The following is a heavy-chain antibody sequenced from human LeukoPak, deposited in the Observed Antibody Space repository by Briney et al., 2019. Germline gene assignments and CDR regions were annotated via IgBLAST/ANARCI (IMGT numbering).Heavy chain of an antibody. D-gene: IGHD2-15*01. J-gene: IGHJ4*02. CDR1: GFTFSSAW. CDR2: IKSKTDGGTI. Sequence: KTGGSLRLSCAASGFTFSSAWMSWVRQAPGKGLEWVGRIKSKTDGGTIDYAAPEKGRFTISRDDSKNMVYLQMNSLKTEDTAVYHCTTEGYCSGGSCAGFDHWGQGTQVTVSS. V-gene: IGHV3-15*01. CDR3: TTEGYCSGGSCAGFDH.